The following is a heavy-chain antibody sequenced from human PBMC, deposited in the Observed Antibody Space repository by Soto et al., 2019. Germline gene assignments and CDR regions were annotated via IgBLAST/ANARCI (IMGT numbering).Heavy chain of an antibody. J-gene: IGHJ6*02. CDR2: IYYSGST. CDR1: GGSISSGGYY. CDR3: ASCIAAAGTWYYYGMDV. V-gene: IGHV4-31*03. Sequence: QVQLQESGPGLVKPSQTLSLTCTVSGGSISSGGYYWSWIRQHPGKGLEWIGYIYYSGSTYYNPSLKSRVTISVDTSKNQFSLKLSSVTAADTAVYYCASCIAAAGTWYYYGMDVWGQGTTVTVSS. D-gene: IGHD6-13*01.